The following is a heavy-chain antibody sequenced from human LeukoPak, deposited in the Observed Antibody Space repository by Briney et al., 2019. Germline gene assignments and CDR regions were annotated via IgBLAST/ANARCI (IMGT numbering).Heavy chain of an antibody. D-gene: IGHD3-3*01. CDR3: AREGAYYDFWSGYSNYYYGMDV. CDR2: IYTSGST. V-gene: IGHV4-4*07. CDR1: GGSISNYY. Sequence: SETLSLTCTVSGGSISNYYWSWIRQPAGKGLEWIGRIYTSGSTNYNPSLKSRVTMSVDTSKNQFSLKLSSVTAANTAVYYCAREGAYYDFWSGYSNYYYGMDVWGQGTTVTVSS. J-gene: IGHJ6*02.